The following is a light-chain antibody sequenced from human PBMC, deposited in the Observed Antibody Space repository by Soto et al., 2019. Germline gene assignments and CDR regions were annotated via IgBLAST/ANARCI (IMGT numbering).Light chain of an antibody. V-gene: IGKV1-9*01. CDR2: AAS. J-gene: IGKJ3*01. CDR1: QGISSY. CDR3: QLYSDSPPLFT. Sequence: DIQLTQSPSFLSASVGDRVTITCRASQGISSYLAWYQQKPGKAPKLLIYAASTLQSGVPSRFSGSGSGTEFTLTISSLQPEDFALYYCQLYSDSPPLFTFGPGTKVDIK.